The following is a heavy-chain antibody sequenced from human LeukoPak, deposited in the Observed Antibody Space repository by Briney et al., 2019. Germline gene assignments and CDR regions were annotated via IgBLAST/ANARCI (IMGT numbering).Heavy chain of an antibody. J-gene: IGHJ6*03. CDR1: GYTFTSYA. V-gene: IGHV7-4-1*02. D-gene: IGHD1-14*01. Sequence: ASVKVSCKASGYTFTSYAMNWVRQAPGQGLEWMGWINTNTGNPTYAQGFTGRFVFSLDTSVSTAYLQISSLKAEDTAVYYCAKDLLGATTYYYMDVWGKGTTVTISS. CDR3: AKDLLGATTYYYMDV. CDR2: INTNTGNP.